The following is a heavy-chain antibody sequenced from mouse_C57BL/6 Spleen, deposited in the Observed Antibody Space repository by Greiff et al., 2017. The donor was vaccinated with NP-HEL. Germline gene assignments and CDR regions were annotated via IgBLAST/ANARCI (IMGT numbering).Heavy chain of an antibody. Sequence: EVMLVESEGGLVQPGSSMKLSCTASGFTFSDYYMAWVRQVPEQGLEWVANINYDGSSTYYLDSLKSRFIISRDNAKNILYLQMSSLKSEDTATYYCARDGEDGNYFYAMDYWGQGTSVTVSS. CDR2: INYDGSST. D-gene: IGHD2-1*01. J-gene: IGHJ4*01. CDR1: GFTFSDYY. V-gene: IGHV5-16*01. CDR3: ARDGEDGNYFYAMDY.